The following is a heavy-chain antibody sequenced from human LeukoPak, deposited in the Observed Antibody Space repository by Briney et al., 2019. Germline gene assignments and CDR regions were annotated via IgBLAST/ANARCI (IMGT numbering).Heavy chain of an antibody. CDR3: TTRRPDAFDI. V-gene: IGHV3-73*01. CDR1: GFTFSGSA. CDR2: IRSKANSYAT. J-gene: IGHJ3*02. Sequence: TGGSLRLSCTASGFTFSGSAMHWVRQASGKGPGWVGRIRSKANSYATAYAASVKGRFTISRDDSKNTAYLQMNSLKTEDTAVYYCTTRRPDAFDIWGQGTMVTVSS.